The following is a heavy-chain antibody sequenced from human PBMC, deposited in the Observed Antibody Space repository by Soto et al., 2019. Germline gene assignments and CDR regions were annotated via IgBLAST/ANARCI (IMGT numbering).Heavy chain of an antibody. Sequence: ASVKVSCKASGYTFTNSGISWVRQAPGQGLEWMGWISTDNGNTNYAQHLQGRVSMTTDTSTSTAYIDMMSLRSDDTAVYYCARYQGITTFGVYSMYYYGMDVWGQGTTVTVSS. D-gene: IGHD3-3*01. CDR3: ARYQGITTFGVYSMYYYGMDV. V-gene: IGHV1-18*01. CDR2: ISTDNGNT. J-gene: IGHJ6*02. CDR1: GYTFTNSG.